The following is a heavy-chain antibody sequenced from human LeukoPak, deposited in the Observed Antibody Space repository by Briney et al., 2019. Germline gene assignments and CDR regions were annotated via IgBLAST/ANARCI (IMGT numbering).Heavy chain of an antibody. CDR2: ISSSGSTI. CDR3: AREPHEKDYGMDD. V-gene: IGHV3-48*03. Sequence: PGGSLRLSCAASGFTFSSYEMNWVRQAPGKGLEWVSYISSSGSTIYYADSVKGRFTISRDNAKNSLYLQMNSLRAEDTAVYYCAREPHEKDYGMDDWGQGTTVTVSS. CDR1: GFTFSSYE. J-gene: IGHJ6*02.